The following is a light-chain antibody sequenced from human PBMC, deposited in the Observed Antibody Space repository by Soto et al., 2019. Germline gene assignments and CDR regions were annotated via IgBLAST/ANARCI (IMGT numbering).Light chain of an antibody. CDR3: QQYDRSPLT. CDR2: GAS. CDR1: QSLSGTY. V-gene: IGKV3-20*01. Sequence: EIVLTQSPGTLSLSPGERATLSCRASQSLSGTYLAWYQQKPGQAPRPLMYGASSRATGIPDRFSGSGSETDFTLTISRLEPEDFAVYYCQQYDRSPLTFGGGTRVEIK. J-gene: IGKJ4*01.